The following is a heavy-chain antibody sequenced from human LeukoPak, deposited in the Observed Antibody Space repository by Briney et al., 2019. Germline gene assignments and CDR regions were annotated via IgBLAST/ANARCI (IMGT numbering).Heavy chain of an antibody. CDR3: ASLAWGYCSSTSCYGGFHYYGMDV. Sequence: GGSLRLSCAASGFTFSSYWMSWVRQAPGKGLEWVANIKQDGSEKYYVDSVKGRFTISRDNAKNSLYLQMDSLRAEDTAVYYCASLAWGYCSSTSCYGGFHYYGMDVWGQGTTVTVSS. CDR1: GFTFSSYW. D-gene: IGHD2-2*01. J-gene: IGHJ6*02. CDR2: IKQDGSEK. V-gene: IGHV3-7*01.